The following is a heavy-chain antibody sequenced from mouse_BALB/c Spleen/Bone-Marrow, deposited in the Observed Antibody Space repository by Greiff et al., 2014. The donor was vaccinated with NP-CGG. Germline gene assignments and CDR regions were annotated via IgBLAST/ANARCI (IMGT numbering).Heavy chain of an antibody. V-gene: IGHV5-4*02. CDR3: ARSRMRYGAMDY. CDR1: GFTFSDYY. Sequence: EVKLVESGGGLVKPGGSLKLSCAASGFTFSDYYIYWLRRTPEKRLEWVATISDGGNYSYYPDSVKGRFTISRDNAKNNLYLQMSSLKSEDTAMYYCARSRMRYGAMDYWGQGTSVTVFS. J-gene: IGHJ4*01. CDR2: ISDGGNYS. D-gene: IGHD2-10*02.